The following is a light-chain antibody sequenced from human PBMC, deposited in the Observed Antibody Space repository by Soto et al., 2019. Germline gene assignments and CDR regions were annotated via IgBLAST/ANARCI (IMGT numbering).Light chain of an antibody. CDR1: QSVLYSSNNKNY. V-gene: IGKV4-1*01. CDR3: QQYFTTLCT. J-gene: IGKJ2*02. CDR2: WAS. Sequence: DIVMTQSPDSLAVSLGERATINCKSSQSVLYSSNNKNYLAWYQQKPGQPPKLLIYWASTRASGVPDRFSGSGSGTDFTLTISGLQAEYVAVYYCQQYFTTLCTFCQGTKVQIK.